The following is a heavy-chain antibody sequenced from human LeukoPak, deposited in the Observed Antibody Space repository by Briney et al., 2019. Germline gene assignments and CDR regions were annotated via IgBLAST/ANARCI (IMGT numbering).Heavy chain of an antibody. CDR2: ISSNGGST. V-gene: IGHV3-64D*06. CDR1: GFTFSRYS. J-gene: IGHJ5*02. D-gene: IGHD6-13*01. CDR3: VKGWRISETSIWFDP. Sequence: GGSLRLSCSVSGFTFSRYSMHWVRQAPGKGLEYLSGISSNGGSTYHADSVKGRFTVSRDNSKNTLYLQMSSLSAEDTAIYYCVKGWRISETSIWFDPWGQGTLVTVSS.